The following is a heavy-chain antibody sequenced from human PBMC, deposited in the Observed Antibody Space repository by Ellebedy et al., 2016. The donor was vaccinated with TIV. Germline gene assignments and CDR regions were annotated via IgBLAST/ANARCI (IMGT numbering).Heavy chain of an antibody. V-gene: IGHV3-53*01. J-gene: IGHJ6*02. D-gene: IGHD3-3*01. Sequence: GESLKISCAASGFTVSSNYMNWVRQAPGKGLEWVSVIYSGGSTYYADSVKGRFTISRDNSKNTLYLQMNSRRAEDTAVYYCARDWLGDFWSGYFEGIRYGMDVWGQGTTVTVSS. CDR1: GFTVSSNY. CDR3: ARDWLGDFWSGYFEGIRYGMDV. CDR2: IYSGGST.